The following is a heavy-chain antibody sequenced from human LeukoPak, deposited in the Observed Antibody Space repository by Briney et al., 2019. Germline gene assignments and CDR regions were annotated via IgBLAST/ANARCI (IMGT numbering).Heavy chain of an antibody. CDR3: AGADSFGWYNY. J-gene: IGHJ4*02. D-gene: IGHD6-19*01. CDR1: GLTLSSYG. V-gene: IGHV3-33*01. CDR2: IWYDGIKK. Sequence: GGSLRLSCAASGLTLSSYGMHWVRQALGKGLEWVAVIWYDGIKKYYADSVKGRFTISRDESKNTVQLQMNSLRAEDTAEYFCAGADSFGWYNYWGRGTLVTVSS.